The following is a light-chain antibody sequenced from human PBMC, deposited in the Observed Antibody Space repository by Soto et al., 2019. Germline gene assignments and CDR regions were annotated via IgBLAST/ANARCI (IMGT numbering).Light chain of an antibody. Sequence: EVVMTQAPVTLSVSPGEGATLSCRASQSVISYLAWYQQMPGQAPRLLIYGASTRATDVPARFSGSGSGTEFTLTISSLQPEDFGVYYCQQYNNWPWLTFGGGTKVEI. J-gene: IGKJ4*01. V-gene: IGKV3-15*01. CDR2: GAS. CDR1: QSVISY. CDR3: QQYNNWPWLT.